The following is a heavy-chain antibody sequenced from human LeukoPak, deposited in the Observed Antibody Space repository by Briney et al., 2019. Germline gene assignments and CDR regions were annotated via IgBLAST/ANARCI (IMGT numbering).Heavy chain of an antibody. V-gene: IGHV5-51*01. CDR1: GYSFTSYW. J-gene: IGHJ6*02. D-gene: IGHD5-18*01. CDR2: IYPGDSDT. Sequence: GESLKISCKCSGYSFTSYWIGWVRQMPGKGLEWMGIIYPGDSDTRYSPSFQGQVTISADKSISTSYLQWSSLKASDTAMYYCGREGAMVNPDYSSGMDVWGQGTTVTVSS. CDR3: GREGAMVNPDYSSGMDV.